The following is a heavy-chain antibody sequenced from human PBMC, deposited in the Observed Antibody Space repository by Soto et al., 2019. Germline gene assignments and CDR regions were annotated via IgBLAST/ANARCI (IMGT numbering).Heavy chain of an antibody. CDR2: FDPEDGET. J-gene: IGHJ4*02. V-gene: IGHV1-24*01. Sequence: ASVKVSCKVSGYTLTELSMHWVRQAPGKGLEWMGGFDPEDGETIYAQKFQGRVTMTGDTSTDTAYMELSSLRSEDTAVYYCATDQVYYYGSGSYYRAGGYFDYWGQGTLVTVSS. CDR3: ATDQVYYYGSGSYYRAGGYFDY. CDR1: GYTLTELS. D-gene: IGHD3-10*01.